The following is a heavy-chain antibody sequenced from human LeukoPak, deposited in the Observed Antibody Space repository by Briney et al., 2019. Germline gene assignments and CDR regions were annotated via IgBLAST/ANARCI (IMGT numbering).Heavy chain of an antibody. V-gene: IGHV1-2*02. CDR1: GYTFTGYY. Sequence: ASVKVSCKASGYTFTGYYMHWVRQAPGQGLEWMGWINPNSGGTNYAQKFQGRVTMTRDTSISTAYMELSRLRSDDTAVYYCARETGYSSSWYDYYGMDVWGQGTTVTVSS. D-gene: IGHD6-13*01. J-gene: IGHJ6*02. CDR2: INPNSGGT. CDR3: ARETGYSSSWYDYYGMDV.